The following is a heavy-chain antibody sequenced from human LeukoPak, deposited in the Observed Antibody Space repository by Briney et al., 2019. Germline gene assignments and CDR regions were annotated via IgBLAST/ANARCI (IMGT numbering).Heavy chain of an antibody. V-gene: IGHV4-34*01. D-gene: IGHD3-10*01. CDR2: INHSGST. Sequence: NSSETLSLTCAVYGGSLSDYYWSWIRQPPGKGLEWIGEINHSGSTNYNPSLKSRVTISVDTSKNQFSLKLSSVTAADTAVYYCARHWGRELFRYWGQGTLVTVSS. J-gene: IGHJ4*02. CDR3: ARHWGRELFRY. CDR1: GGSLSDYY.